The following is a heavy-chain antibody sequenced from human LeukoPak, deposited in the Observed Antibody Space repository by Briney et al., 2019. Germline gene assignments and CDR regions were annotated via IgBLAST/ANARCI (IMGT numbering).Heavy chain of an antibody. CDR3: ARARRDYSNFSGDYYYYYMDV. D-gene: IGHD4-11*01. CDR2: SYHSGFT. CDR1: GGSISSSNW. Sequence: PSGTLSLTCGVSGGSISSSNWWSWVRPRPGKGLEWIGESYHSGFTNYTPSLKSRVTISVDKSKNQFSLKLSSVTAADTAIYYCARARRDYSNFSGDYYYYYMDVWGKGTTVTVSS. J-gene: IGHJ6*03. V-gene: IGHV4-4*02.